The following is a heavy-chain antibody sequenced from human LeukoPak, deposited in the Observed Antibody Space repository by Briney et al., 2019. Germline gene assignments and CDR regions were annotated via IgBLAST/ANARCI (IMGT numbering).Heavy chain of an antibody. D-gene: IGHD3-16*02. J-gene: IGHJ4*02. CDR3: ARALDYDYVWGSYRHPFDY. Sequence: GGSLRLSCAASGFTFSSYSMNWVRQAPGKGLEWVSSISSSSSYIYYADSVKGRFTISRDNAKNSLYLQMNSLRAEDTAVYYCARALDYDYVWGSYRHPFDYWGQGTLVTASS. CDR2: ISSSSSYI. CDR1: GFTFSSYS. V-gene: IGHV3-21*01.